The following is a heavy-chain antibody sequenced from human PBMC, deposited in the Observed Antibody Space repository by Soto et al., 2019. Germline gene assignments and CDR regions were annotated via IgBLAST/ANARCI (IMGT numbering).Heavy chain of an antibody. J-gene: IGHJ5*02. V-gene: IGHV4-59*01. CDR2: IYYSGST. Sequence: RILKTKGKGLEWIGYIYYSGSTNYNPSLKSRVTISVDTSKNQFSLKLSSVTAADTAVYYCARVGRTYYGLRGRYTLSAFWRKRSFDP. D-gene: IGHD3-3*01. CDR3: ARVGRTYYGLRGRYTLSAFWRKRSFDP.